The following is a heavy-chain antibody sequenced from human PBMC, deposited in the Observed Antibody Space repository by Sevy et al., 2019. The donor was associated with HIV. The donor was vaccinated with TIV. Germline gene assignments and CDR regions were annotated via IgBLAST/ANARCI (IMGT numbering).Heavy chain of an antibody. J-gene: IGHJ3*02. Sequence: SETLSLTCTVSGGSISSSSYYWGWIRQPPGKGLEWIGSIYYSGSTYYNPSLKSRVTISVDTSKNQFSLKLSSVTAADTAVYYWARRIAAAGTRQYAFDIWGQGTMVTVSS. CDR2: IYYSGST. D-gene: IGHD6-13*01. CDR3: ARRIAAAGTRQYAFDI. CDR1: GGSISSSSYY. V-gene: IGHV4-39*01.